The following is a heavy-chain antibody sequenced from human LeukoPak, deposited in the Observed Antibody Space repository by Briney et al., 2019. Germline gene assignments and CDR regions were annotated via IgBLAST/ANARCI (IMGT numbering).Heavy chain of an antibody. J-gene: IGHJ4*02. V-gene: IGHV4-38-2*02. Sequence: SETLSLTCTVPGYSISGGYYWGWVRQPPGKGLQWIGSIFRSWTTYYSPTLRRRLSMSLDTSKNQFSLKLTSVTATNTAVYYCVRGRGGLVIYQFEFWGQGALVIVPS. D-gene: IGHD3/OR15-3a*01. CDR2: IFRSWTT. CDR3: VRGRGGLVIYQFEF. CDR1: GYSISGGYY.